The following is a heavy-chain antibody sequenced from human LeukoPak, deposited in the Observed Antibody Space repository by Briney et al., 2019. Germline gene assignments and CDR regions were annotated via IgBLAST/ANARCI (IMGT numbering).Heavy chain of an antibody. CDR1: GGSFSGYY. D-gene: IGHD6-25*01. CDR3: ARAGRLLFDY. J-gene: IGHJ4*02. V-gene: IGHV4-34*01. CDR2: INHSGST. Sequence: PSETLSLTCAVYGGSFSGYYWSWIRQPPGKGLEWIGEINHSGSTNYNPSLKSRVTISVDTSKNQFPLKLSSVTAADTAVYYCARAGRLLFDYWGQGTLVTVSS.